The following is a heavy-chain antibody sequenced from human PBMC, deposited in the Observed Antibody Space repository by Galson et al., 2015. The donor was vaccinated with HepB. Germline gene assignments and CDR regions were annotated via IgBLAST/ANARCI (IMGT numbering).Heavy chain of an antibody. Sequence: SLRLSCAASGFTFSSYAMHWVRQAPGKGLEWVAVISYDGSNKYYADSVKGRFTISRDNSKNTLYLQMNSLRAEDTAVYYCAQAGSSWYSDFRGQGTLVTVSS. V-gene: IGHV3-30-3*01. CDR3: AQAGSSWYSDF. CDR2: ISYDGSNK. J-gene: IGHJ4*02. CDR1: GFTFSSYA. D-gene: IGHD6-13*01.